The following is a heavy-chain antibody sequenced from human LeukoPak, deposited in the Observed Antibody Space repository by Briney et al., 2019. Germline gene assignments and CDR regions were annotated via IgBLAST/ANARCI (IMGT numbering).Heavy chain of an antibody. CDR1: GYSFTSYW. V-gene: IGHV5-51*01. D-gene: IGHD3-10*01. Sequence: GESLKISCQGSGYSFTSYWIGWVRQMPGKGLEWMAIIYPGNSGTRYSPSFQGQVTISADKSINTAYLQWSSLEASDTAMYYCARHSSSGSGSAADSWGQGTLVTVSS. J-gene: IGHJ4*02. CDR3: ARHSSSGSGSAADS. CDR2: IYPGNSGT.